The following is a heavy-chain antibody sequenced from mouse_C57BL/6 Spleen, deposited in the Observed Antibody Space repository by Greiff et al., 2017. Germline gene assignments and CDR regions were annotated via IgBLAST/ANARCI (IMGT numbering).Heavy chain of an antibody. CDR2: IYPRSGNT. D-gene: IGHD1-1*01. Sequence: QVQLKESGAELARPGASVKLSCKASDYTFTSYGISWVKQRTGQGLEWIGEIYPRSGNTYYNEKFKGKATLTADKSSSTAYMEFRSLTSEDSAVYFCARGTTVVAPDAMDYWGQGTSVTVSS. J-gene: IGHJ4*01. V-gene: IGHV1-81*01. CDR1: DYTFTSYG. CDR3: ARGTTVVAPDAMDY.